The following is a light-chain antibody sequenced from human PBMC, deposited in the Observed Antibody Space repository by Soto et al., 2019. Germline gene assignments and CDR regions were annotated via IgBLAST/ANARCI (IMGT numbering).Light chain of an antibody. CDR2: GAS. J-gene: IGKJ1*01. CDR1: QSVTSNY. Sequence: EIEFKQSPGTLSLSPGEGPTLSCRASQSVTSNYLAWYQQKPGQTPRLLIYGASSRATGIPDRFSGSGSGADFTLTISRLEPEDFAVYYCHQYSSSSSTFGQGTKVDIK. V-gene: IGKV3-20*01. CDR3: HQYSSSSST.